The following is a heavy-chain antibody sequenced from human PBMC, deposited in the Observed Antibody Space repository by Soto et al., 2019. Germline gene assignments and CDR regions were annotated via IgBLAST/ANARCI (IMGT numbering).Heavy chain of an antibody. D-gene: IGHD2-15*01. CDR2: ISYDGNRK. CDR3: ARKGHGGRWSLDY. J-gene: IGHJ4*02. V-gene: IGHV3-30*03. Sequence: QVQLVESGGGVVQPGRSLRLSCAASGFTFSSYGMHWARQAPGEGLEWVAVISYDGNRKYYADSVKGRFTISRDFSKNTVDLHMNSLRVEDTAVYFCARKGHGGRWSLDYWGQGILVTVSS. CDR1: GFTFSSYG.